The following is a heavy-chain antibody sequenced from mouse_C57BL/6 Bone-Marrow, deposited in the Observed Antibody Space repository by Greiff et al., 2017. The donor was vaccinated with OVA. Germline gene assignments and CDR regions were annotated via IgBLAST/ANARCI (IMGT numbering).Heavy chain of an antibody. Sequence: QVQLKESGPELVKPGASVKISCKASGYAFSSSWMNWVKQRTGKGLEWIGRIYPGDGDTNYNGKFKGEATLTADKSSSTAYMQLSSLTSEYSAVYFCARRGAMDYWGQGTSVTVSS. V-gene: IGHV1-82*01. J-gene: IGHJ4*01. CDR1: GYAFSSSW. CDR3: ARRGAMDY. CDR2: IYPGDGDT.